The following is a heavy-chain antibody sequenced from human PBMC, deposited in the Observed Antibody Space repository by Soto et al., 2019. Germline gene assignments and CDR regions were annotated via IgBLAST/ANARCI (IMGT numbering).Heavy chain of an antibody. Sequence: GASVKVSCKASGFTFSRSAVQWVRQARGQRLEWIGWIVVGSGNTDYAQKFQERVNITRDMSTSTAYMGLSSLRSEDTAVFYCAAVDHDPWSGYHPPPFDYWGQGTLVTVSS. D-gene: IGHD3-3*01. V-gene: IGHV1-58*01. CDR2: IVVGSGNT. CDR3: AAVDHDPWSGYHPPPFDY. CDR1: GFTFSRSA. J-gene: IGHJ4*02.